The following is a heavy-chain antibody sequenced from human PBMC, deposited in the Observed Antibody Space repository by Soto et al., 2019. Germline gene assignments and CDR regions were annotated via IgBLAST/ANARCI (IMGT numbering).Heavy chain of an antibody. CDR3: ARDDDYDDNGLDL. D-gene: IGHD4-17*01. V-gene: IGHV3-33*01. J-gene: IGHJ4*02. CDR1: GFAFSNHG. CDR2: IVREGSEK. Sequence: QGQLVESGGDVVQPGRSLRLSCAASGFAFSNHGMHWVRQAPGKGLEWLAVIVREGSEKFYADSVKGRFTISRDNSKNTLYLEMSSLRAEDTAVYYCARDDDYDDNGLDLWGQGTLVTVSS.